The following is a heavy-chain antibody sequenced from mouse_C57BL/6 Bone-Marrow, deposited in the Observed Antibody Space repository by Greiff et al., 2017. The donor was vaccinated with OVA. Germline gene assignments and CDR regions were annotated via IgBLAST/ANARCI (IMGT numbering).Heavy chain of an antibody. Sequence: QVQLQQPGAELVKPGASVKLSCKASGYTFTSYWMQWVKQRPGQGLEWIGEIDPSDTYTTYNQTFKGKATLTVDTSSSTAYMQLSSLTSEDSAVYYCAITTPYYYAMDYWGQGTSVTVSS. D-gene: IGHD1-1*01. CDR1: GYTFTSYW. V-gene: IGHV1-50*01. J-gene: IGHJ4*01. CDR3: AITTPYYYAMDY. CDR2: IDPSDTYT.